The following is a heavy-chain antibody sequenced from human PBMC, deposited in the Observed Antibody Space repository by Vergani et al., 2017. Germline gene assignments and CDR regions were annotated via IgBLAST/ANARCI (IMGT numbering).Heavy chain of an antibody. D-gene: IGHD2-2*01. V-gene: IGHV3-23*01. CDR1: GFTFSSYA. J-gene: IGHJ4*02. CDR3: AKLYCSSTSCHYSDFDC. CDR2: LSGSGGST. Sequence: EVQLLESGGGLVQPGGSLRLSCAASGFTFSSYAMSWVRQAPGKGLEWVSSLSGSGGSTYYADSVKGRFTFSGDNSKNTLYLQMNSLRAEDTAVYYCAKLYCSSTSCHYSDFDCWGQGTLVIVSS.